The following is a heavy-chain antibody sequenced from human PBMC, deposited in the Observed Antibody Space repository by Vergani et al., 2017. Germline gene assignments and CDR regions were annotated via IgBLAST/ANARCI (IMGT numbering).Heavy chain of an antibody. D-gene: IGHD4-17*01. J-gene: IGHJ4*02. CDR2: ISYDGSNK. CDR3: ARDWVTGLTTLFDY. Sequence: QVQLVESGGGVVQPGRSLRLSCAASGFTFSSYGMHWVRQAPGKGLEWVAVISYDGSNKYYADSVKGRFTISRDNSKNTLYLQMNSLRAEDTAVYYCARDWVTGLTTLFDYWGQGTLVTVSS. CDR1: GFTFSSYG. V-gene: IGHV3-30*03.